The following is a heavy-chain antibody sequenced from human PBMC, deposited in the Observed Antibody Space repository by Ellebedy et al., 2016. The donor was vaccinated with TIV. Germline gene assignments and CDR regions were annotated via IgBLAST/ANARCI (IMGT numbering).Heavy chain of an antibody. Sequence: GSLRLSCAVSGGSTSSNDWWNWVRQPPGKGLEWIGEIYHSGNTNYNPSLKSRVTMSIDKFRNQFSLKLTSVTAADTALYYCARAKGIAAHPYYFDYWGRGTLVTVSS. CDR1: GGSTSSNDW. CDR2: IYHSGNT. CDR3: ARAKGIAAHPYYFDY. V-gene: IGHV4-4*02. D-gene: IGHD6-6*01. J-gene: IGHJ4*02.